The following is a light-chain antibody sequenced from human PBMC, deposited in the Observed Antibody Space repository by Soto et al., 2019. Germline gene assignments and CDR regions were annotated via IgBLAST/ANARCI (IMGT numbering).Light chain of an antibody. CDR3: QQSSTAPFT. CDR1: QNINTY. Sequence: DIQMTQSPSSLSASVGDRVTITCRASQNINTYLNWYQQKPGKASKLLIFAASSLQSGVPSRFSGSGSRTDFTLTIRSLQPEDFATYYCQQSSTAPFTFGPGTKVDIK. V-gene: IGKV1-39*01. CDR2: AAS. J-gene: IGKJ3*01.